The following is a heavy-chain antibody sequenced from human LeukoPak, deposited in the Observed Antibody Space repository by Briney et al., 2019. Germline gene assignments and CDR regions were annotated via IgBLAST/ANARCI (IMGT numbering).Heavy chain of an antibody. CDR1: GYTFTGYY. CDR2: ISPNSGGT. D-gene: IGHD6-13*01. Sequence: ASVKVSCKASGYTFTGYYMHWVRQAPGQGLEWMGRISPNSGGTNYAQKFQGRVTMTRDTSISTAYMELSRLRSDDTAVYYCARDRRSSSWGTTTNWFDPWGQGTLVTVSS. J-gene: IGHJ5*02. V-gene: IGHV1-2*06. CDR3: ARDRRSSSWGTTTNWFDP.